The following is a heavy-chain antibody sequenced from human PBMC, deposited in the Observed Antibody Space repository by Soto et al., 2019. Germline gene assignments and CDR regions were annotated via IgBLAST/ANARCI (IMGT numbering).Heavy chain of an antibody. V-gene: IGHV1-58*01. J-gene: IGHJ4*02. CDR2: IVVFSGNT. D-gene: IGHD1-26*01. CDR1: RFTFTSSA. Sequence: GVSVKVSCKASRFTFTSSAVQWVRQARGQRLEWIGLIVVFSGNTNYQQNSQERVTITRDMSTSTAYMEVSSVRSEDTAVYYCAAVPPSYRGRHXWGEVALVTVSX. CDR3: AAVPPSYRGRHX.